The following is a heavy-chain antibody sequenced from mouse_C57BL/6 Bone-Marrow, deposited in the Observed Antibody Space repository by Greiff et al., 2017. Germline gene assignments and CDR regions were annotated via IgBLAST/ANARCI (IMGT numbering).Heavy chain of an antibody. Sequence: QVQLQQPGAELVKPGASVKLSCKASGYTFTSYWMHWVKQRPGQGLEWIGMIHPNSGSTNYNQKFKSKATLTVDKSSSTAYMQLSSLTSEDSAVYYEAREDYYGGSSGFAYWGQGTLVTVSA. CDR1: GYTFTSYW. CDR3: AREDYYGGSSGFAY. D-gene: IGHD1-1*01. J-gene: IGHJ3*01. CDR2: IHPNSGST. V-gene: IGHV1-64*01.